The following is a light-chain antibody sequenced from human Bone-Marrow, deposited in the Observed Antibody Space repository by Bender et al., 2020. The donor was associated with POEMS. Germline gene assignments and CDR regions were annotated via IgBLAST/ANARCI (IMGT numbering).Light chain of an antibody. CDR2: SIH. CDR3: AVWDDSLNGWV. Sequence: QSVLTQPPSASGTPGQRVTISCSGGSSNIGAHAVNWYQHLPGTAPKHLIHSIHRRPSEVPDRFYGSRSGTSASLAISGLQSEDEADYYCAVWDDSLNGWVFGGGTKLTVL. J-gene: IGLJ3*02. CDR1: SSNIGAHA. V-gene: IGLV1-44*01.